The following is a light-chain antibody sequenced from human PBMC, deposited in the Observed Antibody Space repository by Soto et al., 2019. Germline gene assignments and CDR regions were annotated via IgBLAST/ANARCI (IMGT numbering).Light chain of an antibody. Sequence: EIVLTQSPGTLSLSPGERATLSCRASQSVSSSYLAWYQQKPGQAPRLLIYGASSRATGIPDRFSGSGSGTDFTLIISRLEPEDFAVYYCQQYGSSPKTFXQGTKVDIK. CDR2: GAS. V-gene: IGKV3-20*01. CDR1: QSVSSSY. J-gene: IGKJ1*01. CDR3: QQYGSSPKT.